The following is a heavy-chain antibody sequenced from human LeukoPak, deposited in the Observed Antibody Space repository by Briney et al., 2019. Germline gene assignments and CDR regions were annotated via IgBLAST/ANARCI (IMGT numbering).Heavy chain of an antibody. Sequence: SQTLSLTCTVSGGSISSGGYYWSWIRQHPGKGLEWIGYIYYSGSTNYNPSLKSRVTISVDTSKNQFSLKLSSVTAADTALYYCATEIYCGGDCYSDYWGQGTLVTVSS. J-gene: IGHJ4*02. CDR2: IYYSGST. CDR3: ATEIYCGGDCYSDY. D-gene: IGHD2-21*02. CDR1: GGSISSGGYY. V-gene: IGHV4-61*08.